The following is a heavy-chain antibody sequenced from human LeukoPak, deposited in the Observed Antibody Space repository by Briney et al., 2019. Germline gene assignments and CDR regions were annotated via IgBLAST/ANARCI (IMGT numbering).Heavy chain of an antibody. D-gene: IGHD3-10*01. J-gene: IGHJ6*02. CDR3: AREVSMVRGVIIGYYYGMDV. CDR2: INAGNGNT. V-gene: IGHV1-3*01. Sequence: ASVKVSCKASGYTFTSYAMHWVRQAPGQRLEWMGWINAGNGNTKYSQKFQGRATITRDTSASTAYMELSSLRSEDTAVYYCAREVSMVRGVIIGYYYGMDVWGQGTTVTVSS. CDR1: GYTFTSYA.